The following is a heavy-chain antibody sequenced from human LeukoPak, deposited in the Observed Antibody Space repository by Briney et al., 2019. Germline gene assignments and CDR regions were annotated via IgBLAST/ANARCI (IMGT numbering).Heavy chain of an antibody. V-gene: IGHV4-39*01. CDR1: GGSISSYY. D-gene: IGHD6-19*01. CDR2: IYYSGST. CDR3: ARHPPPGIAVAATDY. J-gene: IGHJ4*02. Sequence: SETLSLTCTVSGGSISSYYWGWIRQPPGKGLEWIGSIYYSGSTYYNPSLKSRVTISVDTSKNQFSLKLSSVTAADTAVYYCARHPPPGIAVAATDYWGQGTLVTVSS.